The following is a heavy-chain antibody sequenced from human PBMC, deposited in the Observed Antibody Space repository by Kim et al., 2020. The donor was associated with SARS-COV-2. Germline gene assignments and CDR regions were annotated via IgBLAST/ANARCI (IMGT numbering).Heavy chain of an antibody. V-gene: IGHV1-69*01. CDR3: AVATPIFGVVISAFDI. D-gene: IGHD3-3*01. Sequence: KFQGRVTITADESTSTAYMELSSLRSEDTAVYYCAVATPIFGVVISAFDIWGQGTMVTVSS. J-gene: IGHJ3*02.